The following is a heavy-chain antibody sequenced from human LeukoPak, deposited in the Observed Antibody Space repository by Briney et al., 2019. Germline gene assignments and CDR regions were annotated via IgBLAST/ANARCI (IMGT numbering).Heavy chain of an antibody. J-gene: IGHJ4*02. D-gene: IGHD3-9*01. CDR2: ISSSGSTI. V-gene: IGHV3-11*01. Sequence: GGSLRLSCAASGFTFSGYYMSWIRQAPGKGLEWVSYISSSGSTIYYADSVKGRFTISRDNAKNSLYLQMNSLRAEDTAVYYCARHPATYYDILTGWGLYYFDYWGQGTLVTVSS. CDR3: ARHPATYYDILTGWGLYYFDY. CDR1: GFTFSGYY.